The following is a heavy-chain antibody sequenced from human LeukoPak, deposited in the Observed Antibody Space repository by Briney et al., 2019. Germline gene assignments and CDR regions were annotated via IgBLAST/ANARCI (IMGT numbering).Heavy chain of an antibody. CDR3: AKDWSDYGDRDGRVVDY. CDR2: ISGDGGST. CDR1: GFTFDDYA. Sequence: GGSLRLSCAASGFTFDDYAMHWVRQAPGKGLEWVSLISGDGGSTYYADSVKGRFTISRDNSKNPLYLQMNSLRTEDTALYYCAKDWSDYGDRDGRVVDYWGQGTLVTVSS. D-gene: IGHD4-17*01. J-gene: IGHJ4*02. V-gene: IGHV3-43*02.